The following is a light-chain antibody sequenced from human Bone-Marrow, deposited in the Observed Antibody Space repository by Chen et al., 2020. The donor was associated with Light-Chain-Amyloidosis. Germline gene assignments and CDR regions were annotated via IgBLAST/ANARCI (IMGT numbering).Light chain of an antibody. CDR1: SSNIGKNH. V-gene: IGLV1-47*01. Sequence: QSILIQPPSASGTAGHRVTMSCSGTSSNIGKNHVYWYQQFPGMAPKLLIYVSDQRSSGVPDRFSASKSGISASLAINGLRSEDEADYYCAAWDDSLTGPVFGGGTKLTVL. J-gene: IGLJ3*02. CDR2: VSD. CDR3: AAWDDSLTGPV.